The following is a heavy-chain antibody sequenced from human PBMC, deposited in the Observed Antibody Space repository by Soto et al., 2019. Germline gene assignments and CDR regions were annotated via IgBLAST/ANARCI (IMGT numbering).Heavy chain of an antibody. D-gene: IGHD6-13*01. J-gene: IGHJ4*02. V-gene: IGHV1-2*02. Sequence: GASVKVSCKASGYTFTGYYMHWVRQAPGQGLEWMGWINSNSGGTNYAQKFQGRVTMTRDTSISTAYMELSRLRSDDTAVYYCARADGRAAAGNRFDYWGQGTLVTVSS. CDR2: INSNSGGT. CDR1: GYTFTGYY. CDR3: ARADGRAAAGNRFDY.